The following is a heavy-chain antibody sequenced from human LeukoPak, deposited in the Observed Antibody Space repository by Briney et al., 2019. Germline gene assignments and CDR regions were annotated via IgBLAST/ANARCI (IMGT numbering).Heavy chain of an antibody. Sequence: PSQTLSLTCAVSGGSISSGGYSWNWIRQPPGKGLEWIGYIYQSGSTYYNPSLKSRVSISVDRSKNQFSLKLNSLTAADTAVYYCARDILYEECYFDYWGQGTLVTVSS. V-gene: IGHV4-30-2*01. CDR2: IYQSGST. D-gene: IGHD3-9*01. CDR3: ARDILYEECYFDY. CDR1: GGSISSGGYS. J-gene: IGHJ4*02.